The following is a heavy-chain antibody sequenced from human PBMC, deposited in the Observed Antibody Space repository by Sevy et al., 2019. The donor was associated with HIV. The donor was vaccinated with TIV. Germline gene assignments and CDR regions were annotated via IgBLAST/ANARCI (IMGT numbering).Heavy chain of an antibody. J-gene: IGHJ6*02. V-gene: IGHV3-53*01. CDR1: GFIVSSNY. Sequence: GGSLRLSCAASGFIVSSNYMSWVRQAPGKGLEWVSVIYSGGSTYYADSVKGRFTISRDNSKNTLYLQMNSLRAEDTAVYYCGRDRNTAMVIGMDVWGQGTTVTVSS. CDR2: IYSGGST. CDR3: GRDRNTAMVIGMDV. D-gene: IGHD5-18*01.